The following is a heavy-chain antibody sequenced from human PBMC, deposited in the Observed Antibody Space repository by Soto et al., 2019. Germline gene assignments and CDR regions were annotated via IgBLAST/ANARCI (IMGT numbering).Heavy chain of an antibody. Sequence: QVQLVQSGAEIKKLGSSVKVSCKASGGTFSSYAISWVRQAPGQGLEWMGGIIPIFGTANYAQKFQGRVTITADESTSTAYMELSSLRSEDTAVYYCASKPGNRGGYYYYGMDVWGQGTTVTVSS. V-gene: IGHV1-69*12. D-gene: IGHD7-27*01. CDR2: IIPIFGTA. CDR3: ASKPGNRGGYYYYGMDV. J-gene: IGHJ6*02. CDR1: GGTFSSYA.